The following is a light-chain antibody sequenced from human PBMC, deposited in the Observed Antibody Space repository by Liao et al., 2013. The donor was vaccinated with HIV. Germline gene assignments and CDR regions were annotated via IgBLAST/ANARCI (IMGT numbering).Light chain of an antibody. Sequence: SYELTQPPSVSESPGQTAIITCSGEKLGDKYVRWYQQKPGQSPVLVIYEDKKRPSGIPERFSGSNSGNTATLTISRVEAGDEADYYCQVWDSSSDHLVVFGGGTKLTVL. CDR2: EDK. V-gene: IGLV3-1*01. CDR1: KLGDKY. CDR3: QVWDSSSDHLVV. J-gene: IGLJ2*01.